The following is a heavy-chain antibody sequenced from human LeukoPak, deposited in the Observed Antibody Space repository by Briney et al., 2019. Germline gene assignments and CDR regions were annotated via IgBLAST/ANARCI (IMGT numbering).Heavy chain of an antibody. V-gene: IGHV3-74*01. CDR1: RFTFSTYW. Sequence: GGSLRLSCAVSRFTFSTYWMHWVRQAPGKGLVWVSRINSDGINRTYADSVKGRFTISRDNSKNTLYLQMNSLRAEDTAVYYCAKQTGGVVVAATPEDDAFDIWGQGTMVTVSS. CDR2: INSDGINR. J-gene: IGHJ3*02. CDR3: AKQTGGVVVAATPEDDAFDI. D-gene: IGHD2-15*01.